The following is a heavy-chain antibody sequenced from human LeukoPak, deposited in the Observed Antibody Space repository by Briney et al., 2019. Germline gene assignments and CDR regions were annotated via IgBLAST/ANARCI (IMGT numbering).Heavy chain of an antibody. J-gene: IGHJ4*02. CDR2: ISGCGGST. CDR3: AKDLMPRRAATPIGDY. CDR1: GFTFSSYA. Sequence: GGSLRLSCAASGFTFSSYAMSWVRQAPGKGLEWDSSISGCGGSTYYADSVKGRFTISRDNSKNTLYLQMNSLRAEDTAVYYCAKDLMPRRAATPIGDYWGQGTLVTVSS. D-gene: IGHD2-15*01. V-gene: IGHV3-23*01.